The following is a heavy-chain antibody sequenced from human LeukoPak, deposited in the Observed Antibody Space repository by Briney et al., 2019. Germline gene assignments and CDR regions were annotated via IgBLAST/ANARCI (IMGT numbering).Heavy chain of an antibody. J-gene: IGHJ4*02. CDR3: ARYVWGSYPTFEDY. Sequence: SETLSLTXTVSGGSISSYYWSWIRQPPGKGLEWIGYISYSGSTNYNPSLKSRVTISVDTSKNQFSLKLSSVTAADTAVYYCARYVWGSYPTFEDYWGQGTLVAVSS. V-gene: IGHV4-59*01. CDR1: GGSISSYY. D-gene: IGHD3-16*02. CDR2: ISYSGST.